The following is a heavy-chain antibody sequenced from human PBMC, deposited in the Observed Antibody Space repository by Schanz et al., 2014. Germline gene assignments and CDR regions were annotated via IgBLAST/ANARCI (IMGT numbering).Heavy chain of an antibody. CDR2: ISGNGGEK. D-gene: IGHD3-16*01. CDR1: GFTFSSYG. V-gene: IGHV3-30*03. CDR3: ASARCFTCPDYWFAP. J-gene: IGHJ5*02. Sequence: QVQLVESGGGVVQPGRSLRLSCAASGFTFSSYGMHWVRQAPGKGLRCVAVISGNGGEKYYADSVKGRFTISRDNARNSLFLQMNSLRDEDTAVYYCASARCFTCPDYWFAPWGQGTLVTVSS.